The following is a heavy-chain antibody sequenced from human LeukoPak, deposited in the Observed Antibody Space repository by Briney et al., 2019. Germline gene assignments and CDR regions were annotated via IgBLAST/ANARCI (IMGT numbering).Heavy chain of an antibody. J-gene: IGHJ4*02. CDR2: ISSSSTYI. CDR1: GFTFSSYI. D-gene: IGHD2-2*01. V-gene: IGHV3-21*01. CDR3: ATDFQSAMAALQC. Sequence: PGGSLRLSCAASGFTFSSYIMNWVRQAPGKGPEWVSSISSSSTYIYYADSVKGRFTISRDNAKNSLYLQMNSQRAEDTAVYYCATDFQSAMAALQCWGQGTLVTVSS.